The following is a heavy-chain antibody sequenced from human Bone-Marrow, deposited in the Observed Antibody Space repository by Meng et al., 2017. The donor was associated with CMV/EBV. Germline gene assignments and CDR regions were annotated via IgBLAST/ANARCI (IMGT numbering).Heavy chain of an antibody. V-gene: IGHV1-18*01. Sequence: ASVKVSCKASGYTFTSFGISWVRQAPGQGLEWMGWISPYNGNTNYAQKLQGRVTLTTDTSTSTAYMERSRLRSEDTAVYYCARDGTWIDYWGQGTLVTVSS. CDR1: GYTFTSFG. J-gene: IGHJ4*02. D-gene: IGHD3-3*01. CDR3: ARDGTWIDY. CDR2: ISPYNGNT.